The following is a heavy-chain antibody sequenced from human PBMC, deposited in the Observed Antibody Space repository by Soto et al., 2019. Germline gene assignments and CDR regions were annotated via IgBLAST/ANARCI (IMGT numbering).Heavy chain of an antibody. J-gene: IGHJ4*02. CDR2: IYYSGST. Sequence: TLSLSCAVSGVSISSGGYYGSWIRQHPGKGLEWIGYIYYSGSTYYNPSLKSRVTISVDTSKNQFSLKLSSVTAADTAVYHCASGVVTPPGAFDYWGQGTMVTVSS. D-gene: IGHD3-3*01. CDR3: ASGVVTPPGAFDY. V-gene: IGHV4-31*11. CDR1: GVSISSGGYY.